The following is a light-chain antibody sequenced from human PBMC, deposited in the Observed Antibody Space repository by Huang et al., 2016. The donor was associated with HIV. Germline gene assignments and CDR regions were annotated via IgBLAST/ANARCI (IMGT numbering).Light chain of an antibody. CDR2: AAS. Sequence: EIVMTQSPGTLSVAPGERATLSCRASQNINTNLAWFQQKPGQAPRLRIYAASTRTADFPARFSGSGSRTEFTLTISSLQSEDSAVYYCQQYNDWPRSFGQGTKVEIK. CDR1: QNINTN. CDR3: QQYNDWPRS. V-gene: IGKV3-15*01. J-gene: IGKJ1*01.